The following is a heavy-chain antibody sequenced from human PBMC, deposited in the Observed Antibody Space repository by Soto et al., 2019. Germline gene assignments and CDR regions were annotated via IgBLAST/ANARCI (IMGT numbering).Heavy chain of an antibody. CDR2: ITPIFGTT. CDR3: ASNVVSTNV. D-gene: IGHD2-15*01. CDR1: GGTFSIYV. Sequence: EEEWSPASVKVSCKASGGTFSIYVVTWVRQAPGQGFEWMGGITPIFGTTTYAPKFQGRVTITADESTSTAYMELSGLRYEDTAVYYCASNVVSTNVWGQGTRVTVSS. J-gene: IGHJ4*02. V-gene: IGHV1-69*13.